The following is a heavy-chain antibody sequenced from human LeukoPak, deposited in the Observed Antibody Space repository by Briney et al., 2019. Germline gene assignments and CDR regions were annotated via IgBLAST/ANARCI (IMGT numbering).Heavy chain of an antibody. Sequence: PSETLSLTCTVSGYSINNGYTWGWVRQPPGKGRECIGSISHAGSTNNNPSLESRVTTSLDTSHNQFSLELSSVTAADRAVYYGARTYINFSNYFDPWGQGSLVTVSS. J-gene: IGHJ5*02. CDR1: GYSINNGYT. V-gene: IGHV4-38-2*02. CDR3: ARTYINFSNYFDP. CDR2: ISHAGST. D-gene: IGHD4-11*01.